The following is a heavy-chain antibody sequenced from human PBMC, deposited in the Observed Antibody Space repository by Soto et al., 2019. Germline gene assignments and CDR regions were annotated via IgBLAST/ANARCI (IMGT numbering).Heavy chain of an antibody. CDR1: GFTFSNAW. J-gene: IGHJ4*02. D-gene: IGHD4-17*01. CDR3: TTDPKWATVTTANDY. CDR2: IKSKTDGGTT. V-gene: IGHV3-15*01. Sequence: EVQLVESGGGLVKPGGSLRLSCAASGFTFSNAWMSWVRQAPGKGLEWVGRIKSKTDGGTTDYAAPVKGRFTISRDDSKNTLYLQMNSLKTEDTAVYYCTTDPKWATVTTANDYWGQGTLVIVSS.